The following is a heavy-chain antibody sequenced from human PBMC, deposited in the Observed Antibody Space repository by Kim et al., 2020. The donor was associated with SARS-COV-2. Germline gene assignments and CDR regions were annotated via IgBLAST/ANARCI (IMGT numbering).Heavy chain of an antibody. CDR1: GYSFSNFA. CDR3: ARDKTGSPDY. J-gene: IGHJ4*02. V-gene: IGHV7-4-1*02. CDR2: VNTKTGDA. Sequence: ASVKVSCKTSGYSFSNFAMNWVRQAPGEVFKWMGWVNTKTGDATYAQDFTGRFVFSVDASVYTAYLEITNLKAEDTAIYYCARDKTGSPDYWGQGTLVTVSS. D-gene: IGHD3-9*01.